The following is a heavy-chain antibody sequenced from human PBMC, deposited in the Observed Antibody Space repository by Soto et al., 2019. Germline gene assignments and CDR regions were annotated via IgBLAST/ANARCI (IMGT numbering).Heavy chain of an antibody. J-gene: IGHJ5*02. Sequence: QVQLVESGGGVVQPGRSLRLSCAASGFNFSSYAMHWVRQAPGKGLEWVAVISYDGSNKYYADSVKGRFTISRDNSKNTLYLQMNSLRAEDTAVYYCAREYDILTDGNWFDPWGQGTLVTVSS. CDR3: AREYDILTDGNWFDP. D-gene: IGHD3-9*01. CDR2: ISYDGSNK. V-gene: IGHV3-30-3*01. CDR1: GFNFSSYA.